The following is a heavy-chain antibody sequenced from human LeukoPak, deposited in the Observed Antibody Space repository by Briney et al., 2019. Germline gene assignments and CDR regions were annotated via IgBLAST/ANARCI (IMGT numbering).Heavy chain of an antibody. V-gene: IGHV3-11*01. CDR3: AKDRTSSWHPG. CDR1: GFNFGDYY. CDR2: MSSRSGII. D-gene: IGHD6-13*01. J-gene: IGHJ4*02. Sequence: PGGSLRLSCVASGFNFGDYYMNWLRQSPGKGLEWISYMSSRSGIIYYGGSVKGRFTISRDNAKNSLYLQMNSLRPDDTAVYYCAKDRTSSWHPGWGQGTLVTVSS.